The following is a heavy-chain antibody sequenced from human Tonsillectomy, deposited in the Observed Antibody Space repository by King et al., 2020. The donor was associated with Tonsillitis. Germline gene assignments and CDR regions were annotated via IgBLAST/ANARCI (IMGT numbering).Heavy chain of an antibody. CDR2: IWDDGSNK. CDR3: AREYGFCTNGVCTVHHDYYYYMDV. V-gene: IGHV3-33*08. Sequence: VQLVESGGGAVQPGRSLRLSCAASGFTFRSYGMHWVRQAPGKGLEWVAVIWDDGSNKDYADSVKGRFTISRDNSKNTLYLQMNSLRAEDTAVYYCAREYGFCTNGVCTVHHDYYYYMDVWGKGTTVTVSS. CDR1: GFTFRSYG. D-gene: IGHD2-8*01. J-gene: IGHJ6*03.